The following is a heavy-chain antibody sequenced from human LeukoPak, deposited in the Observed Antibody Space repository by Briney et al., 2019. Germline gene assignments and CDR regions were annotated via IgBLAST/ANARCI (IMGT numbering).Heavy chain of an antibody. CDR2: ISWNSGSI. Sequence: GGSLRLSCGASGFTFDDYAMHWVRQAPGKGLEWVSGISWNSGSIGYADSVKGRFTISRDNAKNSLYLQMNSLRAEDTAVYYCARFIAAPYYFDYWGRGTLVTVSS. CDR1: GFTFDDYA. J-gene: IGHJ4*02. V-gene: IGHV3-9*01. D-gene: IGHD6-13*01. CDR3: ARFIAAPYYFDY.